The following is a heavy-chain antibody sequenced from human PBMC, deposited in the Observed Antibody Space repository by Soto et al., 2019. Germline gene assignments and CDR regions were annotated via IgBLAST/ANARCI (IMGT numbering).Heavy chain of an antibody. D-gene: IGHD6-13*01. CDR1: GFTFSSYA. CDR3: AKAGYSSSWRGNWFDP. Sequence: EVQLLESGGGLVQPGGSLRLSCAASGFTFSSYAMSWFRQAPGKGLEWVSAMSGSGGSTYYADAVKGRFTISSDNYKNTLYLQMNSLRAEDTAVYYCAKAGYSSSWRGNWFDPWGQGTLVTVSS. CDR2: MSGSGGST. V-gene: IGHV3-23*01. J-gene: IGHJ5*02.